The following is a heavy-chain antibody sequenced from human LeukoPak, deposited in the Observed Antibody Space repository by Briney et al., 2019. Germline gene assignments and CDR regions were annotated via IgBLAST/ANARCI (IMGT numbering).Heavy chain of an antibody. D-gene: IGHD1-26*01. Sequence: SETLSLTCSVSGASMSSVSNFWSWIRQSAEKGLEWIGRTYNTGSTNYNPSFKGRVTISIDTSKNQFSLNLSSVTAADTAVYYCAAGAYSGSYIPFDYWGQGALVTVSS. J-gene: IGHJ4*02. CDR3: AAGAYSGSYIPFDY. V-gene: IGHV4-61*02. CDR2: TYNTGST. CDR1: GASMSSVSNF.